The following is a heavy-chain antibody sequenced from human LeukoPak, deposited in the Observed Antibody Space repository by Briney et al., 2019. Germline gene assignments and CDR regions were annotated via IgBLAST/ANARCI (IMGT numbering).Heavy chain of an antibody. J-gene: IGHJ6*03. Sequence: GGSLRLSCTASGFTFSSYAMSWVRQAPGKGLEWVSAISGSGGSTYYADSVKGRFTISRDNSKSTLYLQMNSLRAEDTAVYYCAKASGSYPYYYYMDVWGKGTTVTVSS. CDR1: GFTFSSYA. V-gene: IGHV3-23*01. CDR2: ISGSGGST. CDR3: AKASGSYPYYYYMDV. D-gene: IGHD3-10*01.